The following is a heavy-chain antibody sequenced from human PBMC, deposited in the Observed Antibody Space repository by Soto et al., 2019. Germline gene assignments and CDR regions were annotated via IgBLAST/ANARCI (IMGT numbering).Heavy chain of an antibody. CDR2: IYYSGSS. CDR1: GGSISSSSYY. V-gene: IGHV4-39*02. Sequence: QMQLQESGPGLVKPSETLSLTCTVSGGSISSSSYYWGWIRQPPGKGLEWIGRIYYSGSSYYNPSLKTRVTISVDTSKNHFALKLISVTAAATAVYYCASHWPQSGFDPWGQGTLVTVSS. D-gene: IGHD4-4*01. J-gene: IGHJ5*02. CDR3: ASHWPQSGFDP.